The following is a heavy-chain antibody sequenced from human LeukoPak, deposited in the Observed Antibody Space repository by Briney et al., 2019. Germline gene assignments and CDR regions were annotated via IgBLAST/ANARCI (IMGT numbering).Heavy chain of an antibody. CDR3: ARRMVTGYNWFDP. Sequence: SQTLSLTCTVSGGSISSGDYYWSWIRQPPGKGLEWIGYIYYSGSTYYNPSLKSRVTISVDTSKNQFSLKLSSVTAADTAVYYCARRMVTGYNWFDPWDQGTLVTVSS. V-gene: IGHV4-30-4*01. CDR2: IYYSGST. CDR1: GGSISSGDYY. J-gene: IGHJ5*02. D-gene: IGHD2-21*02.